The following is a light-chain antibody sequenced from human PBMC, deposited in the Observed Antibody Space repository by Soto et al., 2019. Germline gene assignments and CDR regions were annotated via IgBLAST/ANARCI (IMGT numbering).Light chain of an antibody. J-gene: IGLJ1*01. Sequence: QSVLTQPPSVSGAPGQRVTISCTGSSSNIGAGSDVHWDQQVPGTAPKLLVYGSYNRPSGVPDRFSGSKSGTSASLAITGLQAEDEADFYCQSYDSSLSAWVFGTGTKLTVL. V-gene: IGLV1-40*01. CDR1: SSNIGAGSD. CDR2: GSY. CDR3: QSYDSSLSAWV.